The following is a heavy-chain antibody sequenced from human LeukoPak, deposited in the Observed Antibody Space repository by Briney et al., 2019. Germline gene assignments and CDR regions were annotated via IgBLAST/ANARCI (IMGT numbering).Heavy chain of an antibody. CDR1: GGSISSSSYY. CDR3: ARGPGYCSGGSCRLLGAFDI. J-gene: IGHJ3*02. D-gene: IGHD2-15*01. Sequence: PSETLSLTCTVSGGSISSSSYYWGWIRQPPGKGLEWIGSIYYSGSTYYNPSLKSRVTISVDTSKNQFSLKLSPVTAADTAVYYCARGPGYCSGGSCRLLGAFDIWGQGTMVTVSS. CDR2: IYYSGST. V-gene: IGHV4-39*07.